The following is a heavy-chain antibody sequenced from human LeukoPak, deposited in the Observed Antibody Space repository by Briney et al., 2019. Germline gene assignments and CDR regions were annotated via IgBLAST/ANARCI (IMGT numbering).Heavy chain of an antibody. Sequence: GGSLRLSCAAAGFTFSSYVMRWVREAPGKGLVWVSRLSPDGGTIDYSDSVRGRFTISRDNAKDTLYLQMNSLRVDDTAVYYCATAGQWRFDSWGLGTLVTVSS. V-gene: IGHV3-74*01. D-gene: IGHD6-19*01. J-gene: IGHJ4*02. CDR1: GFTFSSYV. CDR2: LSPDGGTI. CDR3: ATAGQWRFDS.